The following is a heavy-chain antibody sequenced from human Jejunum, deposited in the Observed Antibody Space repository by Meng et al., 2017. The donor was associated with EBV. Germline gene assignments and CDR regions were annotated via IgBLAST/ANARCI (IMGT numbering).Heavy chain of an antibody. CDR3: ARGRQDGTTIFDY. D-gene: IGHD1-1*01. CDR2: IQGDGTRT. J-gene: IGHJ4*02. V-gene: IGHV3-74*03. Sequence: VRLVGAGGGVVQPGGSLRLSCPASGFTFSSYCMDWVRQGPGKGPVWVSRIQGDGTRTEYADSVKGRFTISRDNARNTVDLQMNSLRAEDTAVYYCARGRQDGTTIFDYWGQGILVTVSS. CDR1: GFTFSSYC.